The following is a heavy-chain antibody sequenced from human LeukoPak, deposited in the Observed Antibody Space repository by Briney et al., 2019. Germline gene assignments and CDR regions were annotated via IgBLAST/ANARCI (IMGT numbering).Heavy chain of an antibody. D-gene: IGHD6-13*01. CDR1: GGSISSGSYY. CDR2: IYTSGST. V-gene: IGHV4-61*02. CDR3: ARGLTSSSWYSVVY. Sequence: PSETLSLTCTVSGGSISSGSYYWGGIRQPARKGLEWIGRIYTSGSTNYNPSLKSRVTISVDTSKNQFSLKLSSVTAADTAVYYCARGLTSSSWYSVVYWGQGTLLTVSS. J-gene: IGHJ4*02.